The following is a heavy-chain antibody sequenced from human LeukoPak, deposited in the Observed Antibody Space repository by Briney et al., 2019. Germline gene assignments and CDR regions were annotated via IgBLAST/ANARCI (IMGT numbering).Heavy chain of an antibody. J-gene: IGHJ4*02. Sequence: GGSLRLSCAASGFTFSAYGMHWVRQAPGKGLEWVAFIQYDGHVTYYADSVKGRFIISKDNSRNTLYLQMNTLRPEDTAFYYCARYNYADLWGQGTLVAVSS. CDR3: ARYNYADL. CDR2: IQYDGHVT. CDR1: GFTFSAYG. V-gene: IGHV3-30*02. D-gene: IGHD3-16*01.